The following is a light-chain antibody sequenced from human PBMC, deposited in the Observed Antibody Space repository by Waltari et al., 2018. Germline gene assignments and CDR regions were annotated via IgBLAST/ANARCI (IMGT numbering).Light chain of an antibody. CDR1: SSDIGGYKF. J-gene: IGLJ2*01. CDR2: EVS. CDR3: SSYGGSNNLV. V-gene: IGLV2-8*01. Sequence: QSALTQPPSASGSPGQSVTISCPGTSSDIGGYKFVSWYQQHPGKAPKLMLYEVSQRPSGVPDRFSGSKSGNTASLTVSGLQAEDEADYYCSSYGGSNNLVFGGGTKLTVL.